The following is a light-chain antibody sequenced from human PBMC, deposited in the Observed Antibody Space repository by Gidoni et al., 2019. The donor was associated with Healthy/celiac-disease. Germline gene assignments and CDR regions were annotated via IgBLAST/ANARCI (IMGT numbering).Light chain of an antibody. CDR1: SSDVCGYNY. CDR3: SSYTSSSTLGV. V-gene: IGLV2-14*01. Sequence: QSALTLPASVSGSPGQSITISCTGTSSDVCGYNYVSWYQHHPGKAPKLMIYEVSNRPSGVSNRFSGSKSGNTASLTISGLQAEDEADYYCSSYTSSSTLGVFGTGTKVTVL. J-gene: IGLJ1*01. CDR2: EVS.